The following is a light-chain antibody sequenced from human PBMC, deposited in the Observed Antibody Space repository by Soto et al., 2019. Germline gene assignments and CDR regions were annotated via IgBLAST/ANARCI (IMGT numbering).Light chain of an antibody. Sequence: EIVLTQSPGTLSLSPGERATLSCRASQSVSSSYLAWYQQKPGQAPRLLIYGASSRATGIPDRFSVSGSGTDFTLTISRLEPEDFAVYYCQQYGCSPWTFGQGTKVEIK. J-gene: IGKJ1*01. V-gene: IGKV3-20*01. CDR2: GAS. CDR1: QSVSSSY. CDR3: QQYGCSPWT.